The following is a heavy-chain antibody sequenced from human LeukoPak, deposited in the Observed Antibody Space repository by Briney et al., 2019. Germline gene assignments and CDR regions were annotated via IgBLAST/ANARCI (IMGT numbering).Heavy chain of an antibody. Sequence: GGSLRLSCAASGFTFSSFGMHWVRQAPGKGLEWVAIIWSDGSNEVYIESVKGRFTISRDNSKNTLYLHMNSLRAEDTAVYYCAKDYSYCSSTSCYTRFDYWGQGTLVTVSS. CDR2: IWSDGSNE. J-gene: IGHJ4*02. CDR1: GFTFSSFG. V-gene: IGHV3-33*03. CDR3: AKDYSYCSSTSCYTRFDY. D-gene: IGHD2-2*02.